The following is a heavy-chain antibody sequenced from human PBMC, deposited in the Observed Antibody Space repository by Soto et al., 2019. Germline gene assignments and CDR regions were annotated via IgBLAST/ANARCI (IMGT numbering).Heavy chain of an antibody. Sequence: TLSLTCTVSGGSISSYYWSWIRQPPGKGLEWIGYIYYSGSTNYNPSLKSRVTISVDTSKNQFSLKLSSVTAADTAVYYCARDQAYGVGAFDIWGQGTMVTVSS. D-gene: IGHD4-17*01. J-gene: IGHJ3*02. CDR1: GGSISSYY. CDR3: ARDQAYGVGAFDI. CDR2: IYYSGST. V-gene: IGHV4-59*01.